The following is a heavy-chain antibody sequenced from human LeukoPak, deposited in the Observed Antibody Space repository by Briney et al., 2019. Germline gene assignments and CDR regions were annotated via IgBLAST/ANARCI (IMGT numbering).Heavy chain of an antibody. Sequence: PSQTLSLTCTVSGGSIRSGDYYWSWIRQPPGKGLEWIGYIYYSGSTYYNPSLKSRVTISVDTSKNQFSLKLSSVTAADTAVYYCARDPLSCSSTSCLPCWGQGTLVTVSS. V-gene: IGHV4-30-4*08. D-gene: IGHD2-2*01. J-gene: IGHJ4*02. CDR2: IYYSGST. CDR3: ARDPLSCSSTSCLPC. CDR1: GGSIRSGDYY.